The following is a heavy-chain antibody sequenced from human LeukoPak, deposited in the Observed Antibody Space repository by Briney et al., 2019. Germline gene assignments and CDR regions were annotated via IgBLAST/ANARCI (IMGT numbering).Heavy chain of an antibody. CDR3: AKDISSSSWYYYYYGMDV. D-gene: IGHD6-13*01. J-gene: IGHJ6*02. CDR2: ISYDGSNK. V-gene: IGHV3-30*18. CDR1: GFTFSSYG. Sequence: GGSLRLSCAASGFTFSSYGMHWVRQAPGKGLEWVAVISYDGSNKYYADSVKGRFTISRDNSKNTLYLQMNSLRAEDTAVYYCAKDISSSSWYYYYYGMDVWGQGTTVTVSS.